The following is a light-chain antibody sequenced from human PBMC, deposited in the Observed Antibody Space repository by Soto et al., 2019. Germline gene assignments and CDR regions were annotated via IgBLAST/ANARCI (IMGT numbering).Light chain of an antibody. CDR3: SSFVGGNIYV. Sequence: QSVLTQPPSASGSPGQSGTVSCTGTSSDVGGYDFVAWHQQHPGKAPRLMIYDVSKRPSGVPDRFSGSKSGYTASLTVSGLQAEDEADYYCSSFVGGNIYVFGTGTKVTVL. V-gene: IGLV2-8*01. CDR2: DVS. J-gene: IGLJ1*01. CDR1: SSDVGGYDF.